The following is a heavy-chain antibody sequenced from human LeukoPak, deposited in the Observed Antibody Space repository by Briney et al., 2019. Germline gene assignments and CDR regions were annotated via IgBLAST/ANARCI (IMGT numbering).Heavy chain of an antibody. Sequence: PGGSLRLSCAASGFTFSSYWMSWVRQAPGKGLEWVANIKQDGSDKYYVDSVKGRFTISRDNAKNSLYLQIISLRAEDTAVYYCARKTVVGSYFDYWGQGTPVTVSS. CDR1: GFTFSSYW. CDR3: ARKTVVGSYFDY. V-gene: IGHV3-7*03. J-gene: IGHJ4*02. D-gene: IGHD4-23*01. CDR2: IKQDGSDK.